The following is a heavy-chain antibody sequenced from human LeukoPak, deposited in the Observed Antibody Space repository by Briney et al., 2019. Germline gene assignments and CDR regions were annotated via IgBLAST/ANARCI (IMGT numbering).Heavy chain of an antibody. CDR3: AKGSDSSGFYAPPFDY. V-gene: IGHV3-30*18. CDR1: GFTFSSYG. Sequence: PGGSLRLSCAISGFTFSSYGMHWVRQAPGKGLEWVAVISYDGNNKNYVDSVKGRFTISRDNSKNTLCLQMDSLRAEDTAVYYCAKGSDSSGFYAPPFDYWGQGTLVTVSS. CDR2: ISYDGNNK. J-gene: IGHJ4*02. D-gene: IGHD3-22*01.